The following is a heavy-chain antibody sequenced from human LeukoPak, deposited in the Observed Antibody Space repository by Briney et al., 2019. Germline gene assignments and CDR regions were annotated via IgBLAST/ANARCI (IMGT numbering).Heavy chain of an antibody. Sequence: PGRSLRLSCTASGVTLSNYSMHWVRRPPGRGLEWVAVISFDGTNKYYGDSVEGRFSVSRDNSKNTLYLQMNSLRPDDTAMYYCARDYGDYEHIDYWGKGTLVTVSS. J-gene: IGHJ4*02. CDR1: GVTLSNYS. D-gene: IGHD4-17*01. CDR3: ARDYGDYEHIDY. CDR2: ISFDGTNK. V-gene: IGHV3-30*04.